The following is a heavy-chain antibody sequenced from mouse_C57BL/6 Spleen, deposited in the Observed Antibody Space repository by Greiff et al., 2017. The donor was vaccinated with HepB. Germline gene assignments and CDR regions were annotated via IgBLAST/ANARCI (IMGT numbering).Heavy chain of an antibody. D-gene: IGHD2-4*01. CDR3: ATIAHYDYDGWFAY. V-gene: IGHV14-3*01. CDR1: GFNIKNTY. J-gene: IGHJ3*01. Sequence: VQLQQSVAELVRPGASVKLSCTASGFNIKNTYMHWVKQRPEQGLAWIGRIDPANGNTKYAPKFQGKATITADTSSNTAYLQLSSLTSEDTAIYYCATIAHYDYDGWFAYGGQGTLVTVSA. CDR2: IDPANGNT.